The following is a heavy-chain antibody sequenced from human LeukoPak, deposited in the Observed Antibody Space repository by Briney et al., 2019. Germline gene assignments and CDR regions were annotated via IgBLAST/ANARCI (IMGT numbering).Heavy chain of an antibody. CDR3: ARGYEDTAMVTYYFDY. CDR2: INHSGST. Sequence: SETLSLTCAVHGGSFSGYYWSWIRQPPGKGLEWIGEINHSGSTNYNPSLKSRVTISVDTSKNQFSLKLSSVTAADTAVYYCARGYEDTAMVTYYFDYWGQGTLVTVSS. CDR1: GGSFSGYY. D-gene: IGHD5-18*01. J-gene: IGHJ4*02. V-gene: IGHV4-34*01.